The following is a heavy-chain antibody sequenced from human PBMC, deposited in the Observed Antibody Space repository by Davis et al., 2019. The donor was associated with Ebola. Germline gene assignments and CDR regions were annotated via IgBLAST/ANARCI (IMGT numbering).Heavy chain of an antibody. CDR1: GFTFSSYW. CDR3: AKDIKGITAAGLDY. CDR2: INSDGSST. D-gene: IGHD6-13*01. J-gene: IGHJ4*02. Sequence: GESLKISCAASGFTFSSYWMHWVRQAPGKGLVWVSRINSDGSSTSYADSVKGRFTISRDNAKNTLYLQMNSLRAEDTALYYCAKDIKGITAAGLDYWGQGTLVTVSS. V-gene: IGHV3-74*01.